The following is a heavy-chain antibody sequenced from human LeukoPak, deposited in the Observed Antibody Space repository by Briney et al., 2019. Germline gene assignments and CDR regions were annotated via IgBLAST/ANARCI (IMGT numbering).Heavy chain of an antibody. Sequence: SVKVSCKASGGTFSSYAISWVRQAPGQGLEWMGGIIPIFGTANYARKFQGRVTITADESTSTAYMELSSLRSEDTAVYYCARDPGGYCSSTSCYAASGDAFDIWGQGTMVTVSS. J-gene: IGHJ3*02. CDR1: GGTFSSYA. V-gene: IGHV1-69*01. CDR2: IIPIFGTA. D-gene: IGHD2-2*01. CDR3: ARDPGGYCSSTSCYAASGDAFDI.